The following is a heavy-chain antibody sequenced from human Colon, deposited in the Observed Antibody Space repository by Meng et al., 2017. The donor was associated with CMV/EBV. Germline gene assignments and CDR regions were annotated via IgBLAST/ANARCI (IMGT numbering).Heavy chain of an antibody. V-gene: IGHV4-30-4*01. J-gene: IGHJ4*02. D-gene: IGHD3-22*01. CDR3: GAEPTYVYDSSGYYYPDY. CDR1: RIGDDY. CDR2: IYHSGST. Sequence: RIGDDYWSWIRQTPGKGMECIGYIYHSGSTLYNPSLQSRVTISVDKSKNQFSLNLSSVTAADTAMYFCGAEPTYVYDSSGYYYPDYWGQGTLVTVSS.